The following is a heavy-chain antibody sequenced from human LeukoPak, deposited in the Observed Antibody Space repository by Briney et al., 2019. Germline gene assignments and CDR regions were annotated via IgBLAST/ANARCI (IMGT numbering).Heavy chain of an antibody. J-gene: IGHJ4*02. Sequence: GGSLRLSCAASGFTFSSYSMNWVRQAPGEGLEWVSYISSSSSTIYYADSVKGRFTISRDNAKNSLYLQMNSLRAEDTAVYYCARDNYYGSGSYSHWGQGTLVTVSS. CDR2: ISSSSSTI. D-gene: IGHD3-10*01. V-gene: IGHV3-48*01. CDR1: GFTFSSYS. CDR3: ARDNYYGSGSYSH.